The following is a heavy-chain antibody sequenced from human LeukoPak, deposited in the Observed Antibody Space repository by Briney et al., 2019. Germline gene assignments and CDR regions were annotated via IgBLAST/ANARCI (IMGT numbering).Heavy chain of an antibody. J-gene: IGHJ4*02. V-gene: IGHV7-4-1*02. CDR3: ARGDDYGGNNDFEY. CDR1: GGTFSSYA. Sequence: GASVKVSCKASGGTFSSYAISWVRQAPGQGLEWIGWINTDTGNPTYAQGFTGRFVFSLDTSVNTAYLQISSLKAEDTAVYYCARGDDYGGNNDFEYWGQGTLVTVSS. CDR2: INTDTGNP. D-gene: IGHD4-23*01.